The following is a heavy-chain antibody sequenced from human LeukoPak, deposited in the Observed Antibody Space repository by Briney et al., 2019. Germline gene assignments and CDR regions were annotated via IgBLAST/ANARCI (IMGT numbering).Heavy chain of an antibody. V-gene: IGHV4-39*01. D-gene: IGHD6-19*01. Sequence: PSETLSLTCTVSGGSISSSSYYWRWIRQPPGRGLEWIGSIYYSGSTYYNPSLKSRVTISVDTSKNQFSLKLSSVTAAETAVYYCARHPFRPDSSGWPRPYYYYMDVWGKGTTVTVSS. CDR1: GGSISSSSYY. J-gene: IGHJ6*03. CDR3: ARHPFRPDSSGWPRPYYYYMDV. CDR2: IYYSGST.